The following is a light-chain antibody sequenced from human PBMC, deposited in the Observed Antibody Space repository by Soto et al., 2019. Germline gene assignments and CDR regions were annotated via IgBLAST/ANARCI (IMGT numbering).Light chain of an antibody. CDR1: QSVSSSY. Sequence: EIVLTQSPGTLSLSPGERATHSCRASQSVSSSYLAWYQQKPGQAPRLLIYGASSRATGIPDRFSGSWSGTDFTLTISRLEPEDFAVYYCQQYGSSPGWTFGQGTKVDIK. J-gene: IGKJ1*01. CDR2: GAS. CDR3: QQYGSSPGWT. V-gene: IGKV3-20*01.